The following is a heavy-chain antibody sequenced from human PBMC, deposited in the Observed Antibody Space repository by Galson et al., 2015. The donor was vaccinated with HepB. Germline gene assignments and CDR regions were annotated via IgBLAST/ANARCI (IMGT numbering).Heavy chain of an antibody. V-gene: IGHV1-2*02. J-gene: IGHJ6*02. CDR2: INPNSGGT. CDR3: ARDDGGKVYYYYGMDV. CDR1: GYTFTGYY. Sequence: SVKVSCKASGYTFTGYYMHWVRQAPGQGLEWMGWINPNSGGTNYAQKLQGRVTMTTDTSTSTAYMELRSLRSDDTAVYYCARDDGGKVYYYYGMDVWGQGTTVTVSS. D-gene: IGHD4-23*01.